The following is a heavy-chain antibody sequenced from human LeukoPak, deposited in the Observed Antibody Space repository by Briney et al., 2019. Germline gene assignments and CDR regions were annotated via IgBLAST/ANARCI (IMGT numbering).Heavy chain of an antibody. CDR2: FDPEDGET. Sequence: ASVKVSCKVSGYTLTELSMHWVRQAPGKGLEWMGGFDPEDGETIYAQNFQGRVTMTRDMSTSTVYMELSSLKSEDTAVYYCARGSSRSPRVAFDIWGQGTMVTVSS. CDR3: ARGSSRSPRVAFDI. V-gene: IGHV1-24*01. J-gene: IGHJ3*02. CDR1: GYTLTELS.